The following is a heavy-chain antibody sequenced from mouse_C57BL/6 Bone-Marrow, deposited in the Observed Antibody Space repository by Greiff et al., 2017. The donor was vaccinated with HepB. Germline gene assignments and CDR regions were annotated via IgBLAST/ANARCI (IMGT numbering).Heavy chain of an antibody. CDR3: VYYDYDSFAY. V-gene: IGHV1-69*01. J-gene: IGHJ3*01. D-gene: IGHD2-4*01. CDR2: IDPSDSYT. CDR1: GYTFTSYW. Sequence: VQLQQPGAELVMPGASVKLSCKASGYTFTSYWMHWVKQRPGQGLEWIGEIDPSDSYTNYNQKFKGKSTLTVDKSSSTAYMQLSSLTSEDSAVYYWVYYDYDSFAYWGQGTLVTVSA.